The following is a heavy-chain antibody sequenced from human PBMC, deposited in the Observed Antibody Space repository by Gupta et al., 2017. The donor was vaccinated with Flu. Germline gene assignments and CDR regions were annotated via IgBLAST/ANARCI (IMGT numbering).Heavy chain of an antibody. CDR2: ISGGGGST. J-gene: IGHJ6*03. CDR1: GFSFNNFA. Sequence: EEHLLESGGGLVQPGGSLRLSCAASGFSFNNFAMSWVRQAPGRGLEWVSAISGGGGSTHYADSVKGRFTVSRDNSKTTLYLQMNSLRAEDTAVYDCAKQFFYYSYMDVWGKGTTGTVSS. CDR3: AKQFFYYSYMDV. V-gene: IGHV3-23*01.